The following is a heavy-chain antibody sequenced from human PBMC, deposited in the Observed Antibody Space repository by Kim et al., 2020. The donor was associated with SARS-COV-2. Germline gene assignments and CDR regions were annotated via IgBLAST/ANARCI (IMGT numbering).Heavy chain of an antibody. CDR2: ISAYNGNT. CDR3: ALLPGVDKRYCSSTSCDTDY. J-gene: IGHJ4*02. Sequence: ASVKVSCKASGYTFTSYGISWVRQAPGQGLEWMGWISAYNGNTNYAQNLQGRVTMTTDTSTSTAYMELRSLRSDDTAVYYCALLPGVDKRYCSSTSCDTDYWGQGTLVTVSS. CDR1: GYTFTSYG. D-gene: IGHD2-2*01. V-gene: IGHV1-18*01.